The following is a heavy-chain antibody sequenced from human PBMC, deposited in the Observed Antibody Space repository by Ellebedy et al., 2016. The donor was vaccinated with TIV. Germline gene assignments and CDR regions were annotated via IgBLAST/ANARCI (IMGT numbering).Heavy chain of an antibody. CDR2: IKPDGSAQ. D-gene: IGHD5-24*01. J-gene: IGHJ4*02. Sequence: GESLKIPCAASGFTFSNYWMRWVRQAPGKGLEWVGNIKPDGSAQYYVDSVKGRFTMSRDNAKNSLYLQMDSLRAEDKAVYYCARDRGNGYNYRSPFDHWGQGSLVTVSS. V-gene: IGHV3-7*01. CDR3: ARDRGNGYNYRSPFDH. CDR1: GFTFSNYW.